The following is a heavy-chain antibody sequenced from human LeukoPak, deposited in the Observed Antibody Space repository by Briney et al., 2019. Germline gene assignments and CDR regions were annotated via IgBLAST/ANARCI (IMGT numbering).Heavy chain of an antibody. CDR2: FDPEDGET. CDR1: GYTLTELS. Sequence: ASVKVSCKVSGYTLTELSMHWVRQAPGKGLEWRGGFDPEDGETIYAQKFQGRVTMTEDTSTDTAYMELSSLRSEDTAVYYCATARFEGPWASPGYWGQGTLVTVSS. V-gene: IGHV1-24*01. CDR3: ATARFEGPWASPGY. D-gene: IGHD3-9*01. J-gene: IGHJ4*02.